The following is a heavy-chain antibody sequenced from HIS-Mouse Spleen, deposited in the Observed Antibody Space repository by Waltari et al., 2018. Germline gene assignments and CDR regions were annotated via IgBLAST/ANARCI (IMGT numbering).Heavy chain of an antibody. CDR2: SIPVLGIA. J-gene: IGHJ4*02. CDR3: ARGTYYYDSSGYSFDY. V-gene: IGHV1-69*04. CDR1: GGTFSSYA. D-gene: IGHD3-22*01. Sequence: QVQLVQSGAEVKKPGSSVKVSCKASGGTFSSYAISWVRQAPGQGLEWMGRSIPVLGIANYAQKVQGRVTITADKSTSTAYMELSSLRSEDTAVYYCARGTYYYDSSGYSFDYWGQGTLVTVSS.